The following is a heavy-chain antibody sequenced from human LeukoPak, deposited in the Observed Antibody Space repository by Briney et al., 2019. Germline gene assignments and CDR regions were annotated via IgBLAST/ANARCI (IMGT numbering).Heavy chain of an antibody. CDR3: ARDLGYSTSWYDFAY. J-gene: IGHJ4*02. D-gene: IGHD6-13*01. CDR1: GFTFSTYT. V-gene: IGHV3-21*01. Sequence: GGSLRLSCAASGFTFSTYTMNWVRQAPGKGLEWVSSISSRSSYIYYADSVKGRFTISRDNAKNSLYLQMNSLRVEDTAVYFCARDLGYSTSWYDFAYWGQGALVTVSS. CDR2: ISSRSSYI.